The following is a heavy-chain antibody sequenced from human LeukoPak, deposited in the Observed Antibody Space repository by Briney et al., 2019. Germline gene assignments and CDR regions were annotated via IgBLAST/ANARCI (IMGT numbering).Heavy chain of an antibody. D-gene: IGHD3-22*01. Sequence: GGSLRLSCAASGFTVSSNYMSWVRQAPGKGLEWVSVLYSGGSTSYADSVKGRFTISRDNSKNTLYLQMNSLRAEDTAVYYCARDGHHYYDSSGYIVGAFDIWGPGTMVTVSS. CDR2: LYSGGST. J-gene: IGHJ3*02. V-gene: IGHV3-53*01. CDR3: ARDGHHYYDSSGYIVGAFDI. CDR1: GFTVSSNY.